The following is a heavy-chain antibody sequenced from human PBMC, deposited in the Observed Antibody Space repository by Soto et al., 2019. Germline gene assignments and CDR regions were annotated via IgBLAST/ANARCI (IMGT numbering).Heavy chain of an antibody. D-gene: IGHD2-15*01. J-gene: IGHJ6*02. V-gene: IGHV3-21*01. CDR2: ISSSSSYI. CDR3: ARGNSWYEDKRYCSGGSCYPLDV. Sequence: PGGSLRLSCAASGFTFSSYSMNWVRQAPGKGLEWVSSISSSSSYIYYADSVKGRFTISRDNAKNSLYLQMNSLRAEDTAVYYCARGNSWYEDKRYCSGGSCYPLDVWGQGTTVTVSS. CDR1: GFTFSSYS.